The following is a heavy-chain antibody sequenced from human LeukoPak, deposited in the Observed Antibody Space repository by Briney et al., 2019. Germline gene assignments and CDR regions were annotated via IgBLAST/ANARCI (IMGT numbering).Heavy chain of an antibody. Sequence: GGSLRLSCVASGFTFSSYAMSWVRQAPGKGLEWVSAISGSGGSTYYADSVKGRFTISRDNSKNTLYLQMNSLRAEDTAVYYCAKVVVVVTPRGYFDYWGQGTLVTVSS. CDR2: ISGSGGST. V-gene: IGHV3-23*01. CDR1: GFTFSSYA. CDR3: AKVVVVVTPRGYFDY. D-gene: IGHD2-15*01. J-gene: IGHJ4*02.